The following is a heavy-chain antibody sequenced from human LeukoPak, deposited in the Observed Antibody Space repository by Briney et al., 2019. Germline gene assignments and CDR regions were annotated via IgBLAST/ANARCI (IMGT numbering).Heavy chain of an antibody. CDR1: GGSISSGGYY. Sequence: SETLSLTCTVSGGSISSGGYYWSWICQHPGKGLEWIGYIYYSGSTYYNPSLKSRVTISVDTSKNQFSLKLSSVTAADTAVYYCARACYEEKHNWFDPWGQGTLVTVSS. J-gene: IGHJ5*02. CDR2: IYYSGST. CDR3: ARACYEEKHNWFDP. V-gene: IGHV4-31*03. D-gene: IGHD5-12*01.